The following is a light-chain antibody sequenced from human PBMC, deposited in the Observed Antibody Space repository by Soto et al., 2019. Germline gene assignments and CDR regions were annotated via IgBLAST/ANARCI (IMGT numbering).Light chain of an antibody. Sequence: QSVLTQPPSVSAAPGQKVTISCSGSSSNIGTFYVYWYQHLPGAAPKLLIYIGDQRASGVSDRFSGSKSGTSASLAISGLRSDDEADYYCAAWDDNLNAYVFGSGTKLTVL. CDR2: IGD. CDR3: AAWDDNLNAYV. J-gene: IGLJ1*01. CDR1: SSNIGTFY. V-gene: IGLV1-47*02.